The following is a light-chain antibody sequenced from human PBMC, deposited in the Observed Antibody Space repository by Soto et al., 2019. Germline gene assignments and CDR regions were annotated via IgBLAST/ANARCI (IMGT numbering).Light chain of an antibody. CDR1: ESISSW. V-gene: IGKV1-5*03. J-gene: IGKJ4*01. CDR2: KAS. Sequence: DIQMTQYPPTLSASAGDRVTITCRASESISSWLAWYQQKPGKAPKLLMYKASSLESGVPSRFSGSGSGAEFTLTISSLQPEDFATYYCLQHRSYPLTFGGGTKVDIK. CDR3: LQHRSYPLT.